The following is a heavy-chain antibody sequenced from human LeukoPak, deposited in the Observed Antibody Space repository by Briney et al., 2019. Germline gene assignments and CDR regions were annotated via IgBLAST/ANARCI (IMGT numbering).Heavy chain of an antibody. Sequence: GGSLRLSCAASGFTFNNYWMSWVRQAPGKGLEWVANIKPDGGEKYYADSVKGRFTISRDNAKNSMYLQMNSLRADDTAVYYCARDRTGYEYGSFTYHYQYMDVWGKGTTVTVSS. CDR3: ARDRTGYEYGSFTYHYQYMDV. CDR2: IKPDGGEK. CDR1: GFTFNNYW. D-gene: IGHD5-12*01. J-gene: IGHJ6*03. V-gene: IGHV3-7*01.